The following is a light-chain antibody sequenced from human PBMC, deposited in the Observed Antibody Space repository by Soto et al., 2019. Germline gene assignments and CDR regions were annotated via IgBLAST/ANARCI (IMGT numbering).Light chain of an antibody. J-gene: IGKJ4*01. CDR2: GAS. CDR3: QHYNNLPLT. V-gene: IGKV3D-15*01. Sequence: EIVMTQSPATLSVSPGERATLSCRASQSVSSNLAWYQQKPGQAPRLLIYGASTRATGIPARFSGSGSGTKFTLTISSLDSEDFAVYYCQHYNNLPLTFGGGTKVEIK. CDR1: QSVSSN.